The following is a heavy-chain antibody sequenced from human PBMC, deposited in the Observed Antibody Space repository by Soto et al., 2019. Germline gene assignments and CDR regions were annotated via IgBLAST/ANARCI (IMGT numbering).Heavy chain of an antibody. Sequence: PGGSLRLSCAASGFTFSSYGMHWVRQAPGKGLEWVAVISYDGSNKYYSDSVKGRFTISRDNSKNTLYLQMNSLRAEDTAVYYCAKDHFDYWGQGTLVTVSS. CDR3: AKDHFDY. CDR2: ISYDGSNK. V-gene: IGHV3-30*18. CDR1: GFTFSSYG. J-gene: IGHJ4*02.